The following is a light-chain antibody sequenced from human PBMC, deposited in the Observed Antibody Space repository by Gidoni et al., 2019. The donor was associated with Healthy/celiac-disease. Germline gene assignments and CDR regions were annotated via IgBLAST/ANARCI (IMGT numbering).Light chain of an antibody. Sequence: EIVFTQSPATLSLSPGERATISCRASQSVSSYLAWYQQKTGQAPRLLIYDASTRATGIPARFSGSGSGTDFTLSISSLEPEDFAVYYCQQRSNWTPLTFGGGTKVEIK. CDR1: QSVSSY. CDR2: DAS. CDR3: QQRSNWTPLT. V-gene: IGKV3-11*01. J-gene: IGKJ4*01.